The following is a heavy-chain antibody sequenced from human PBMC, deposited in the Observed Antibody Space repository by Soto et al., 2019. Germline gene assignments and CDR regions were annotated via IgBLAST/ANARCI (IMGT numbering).Heavy chain of an antibody. CDR3: ARSGYGLYDAFDI. J-gene: IGHJ3*02. D-gene: IGHD5-12*01. CDR2: ISWNRGSI. V-gene: IGHV3-9*01. Sequence: EVQLVESGGGLVQPGRSLRLSCAASGFTFDDYAMHWVRQAPGKGLELVSGISWNRGSIGYADSVEGRFTISGNNAKNSLYLQMNSPRAEDTALYYGARSGYGLYDAFDIWGQGTMVTVSS. CDR1: GFTFDDYA.